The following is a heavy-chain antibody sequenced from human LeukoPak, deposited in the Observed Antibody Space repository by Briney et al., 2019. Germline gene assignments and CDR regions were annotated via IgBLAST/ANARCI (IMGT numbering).Heavy chain of an antibody. CDR2: IIPIFGTA. CDR1: GGTFSSYA. D-gene: IGHD5-18*01. Sequence: SVKVSCKASGGTFSSYAISWVRQAPGQGLEWMGGIIPIFGTANYAQKFQGRITITADESTSTAYMELSSLRSEDTAVYYCARDEAAMAQTDAFDIWGQGTMVTVSS. CDR3: ARDEAAMAQTDAFDI. V-gene: IGHV1-69*13. J-gene: IGHJ3*02.